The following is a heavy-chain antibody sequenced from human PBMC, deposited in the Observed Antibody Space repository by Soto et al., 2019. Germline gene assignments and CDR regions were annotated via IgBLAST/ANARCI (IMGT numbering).Heavy chain of an antibody. CDR1: GDSVSINSAA. J-gene: IGHJ3*02. V-gene: IGHV6-1*01. CDR2: KYYRAKWYN. Sequence: SQTLSLTCAISGDSVSINSAAWNWIRQSPSRGLEWLGRKYYRAKWYNDYAVSVKSRITINPDTSKNQFSLKLTSVTPEDTAVYYCARDLQWLVRDDAFDIWGKGTLVTVSS. CDR3: ARDLQWLVRDDAFDI. D-gene: IGHD6-19*01.